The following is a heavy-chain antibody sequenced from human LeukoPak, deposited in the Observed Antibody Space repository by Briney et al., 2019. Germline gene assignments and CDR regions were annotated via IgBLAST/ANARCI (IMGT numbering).Heavy chain of an antibody. CDR2: IKQDGSEK. CDR3: ASNAVVVSAAIHAYYYYYMDV. D-gene: IGHD2-2*02. V-gene: IGHV3-7*01. CDR1: GFTFSSYW. Sequence: PGGSLRLSCAASGFTFSSYWMSWVRQAPGKGLEWVANIKQDGSEKYYVDSVKGRFTISRDNAKNSLYLQMNSLRAEDTAVYYCASNAVVVSAAIHAYYYYYMDVWGKGTTVTVSS. J-gene: IGHJ6*03.